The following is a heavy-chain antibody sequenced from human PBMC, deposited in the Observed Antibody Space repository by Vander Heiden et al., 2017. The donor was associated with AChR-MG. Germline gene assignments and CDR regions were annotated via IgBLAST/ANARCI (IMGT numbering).Heavy chain of an antibody. CDR3: ARDPSNPYYDSSGYYGADYYGMDV. CDR2: ISSSSSYI. V-gene: IGHV3-21*01. D-gene: IGHD3-22*01. Sequence: GESGGGLVKPGGSLRLSCAASGFTFSSYSMNWVRQAPGKGLEWVSSISSSSSYIYYADSVKGRFTISRDNAKNSLYLQMNSLRAEDTAVYYCARDPSNPYYDSSGYYGADYYGMDVWGQGTTVTVSS. J-gene: IGHJ6*02. CDR1: GFTFSSYS.